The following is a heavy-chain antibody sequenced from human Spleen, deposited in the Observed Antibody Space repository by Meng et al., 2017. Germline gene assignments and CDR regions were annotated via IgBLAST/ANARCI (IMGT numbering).Heavy chain of an antibody. V-gene: IGHV4-38-2*01. CDR3: ARGWAAAAGTQSTHFDY. D-gene: IGHD6-13*01. CDR2: INHSGST. CDR1: GYSITGSYN. Sequence: GSLRLSCAVSGYSITGSYNWGWIRQSPGKGLEWIGEINHSGSTNLNPSLKSRVTMSVDTSKNQFSLNLSSVTAADTAVYYCARGWAAAAGTQSTHFDYWGQGTLVTVSS. J-gene: IGHJ4*02.